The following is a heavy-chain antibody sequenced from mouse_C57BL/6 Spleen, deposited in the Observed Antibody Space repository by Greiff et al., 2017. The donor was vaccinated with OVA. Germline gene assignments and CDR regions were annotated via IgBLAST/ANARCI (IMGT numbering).Heavy chain of an antibody. V-gene: IGHV1-26*01. Sequence: VQLQQSGPELVKPGASVKISCKASGYTFTDYYMNWVKQSHGKSLEWIGDINPNNGGTSYNQKFKGKATLTVDKSSSTAYMELRSLTSEDSAVYYCERKEKTAQVTRYFDYWGQGTTLTVSS. CDR3: ERKEKTAQVTRYFDY. CDR1: GYTFTDYY. CDR2: INPNNGGT. D-gene: IGHD3-2*02. J-gene: IGHJ2*01.